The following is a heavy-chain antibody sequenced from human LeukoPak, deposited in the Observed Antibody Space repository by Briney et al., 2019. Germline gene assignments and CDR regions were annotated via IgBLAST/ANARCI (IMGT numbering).Heavy chain of an antibody. CDR1: GFSFSSYW. D-gene: IGHD6-13*01. CDR3: ARKYSSSPYFDY. V-gene: IGHV3-74*01. J-gene: IGHJ4*02. Sequence: GGSLRLSCAASGFSFSSYWMHWVRQAPGKGLVWVSRIGPDGSSTYYADSVKGRFTISRDNSKNTLYLQMNSLRAEDTAVYYCARKYSSSPYFDYWGQGTLVTVSS. CDR2: IGPDGSST.